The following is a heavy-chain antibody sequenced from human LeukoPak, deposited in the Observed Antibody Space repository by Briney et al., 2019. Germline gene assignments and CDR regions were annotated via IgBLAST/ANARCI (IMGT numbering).Heavy chain of an antibody. V-gene: IGHV3-30-3*01. CDR1: GFTFSSYA. CDR2: ISYDGSNK. D-gene: IGHD2/OR15-2a*01. J-gene: IGHJ4*02. CDR3: ARRGRVYY. Sequence: GGSLRLSCAASGFTFSSYAMHWVRQAPGKGLEWVAVISYDGSNKYYADSVKGRFTISRDNSKNTLDLQMNSLRAKDTAVYYCARRGRVYYWGQGTLVTVSS.